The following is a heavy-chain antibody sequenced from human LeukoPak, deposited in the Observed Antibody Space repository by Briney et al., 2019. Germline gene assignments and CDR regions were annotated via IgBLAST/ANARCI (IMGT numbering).Heavy chain of an antibody. Sequence: SETLSLTCTVSGGSISSSSYYWGWIRQPPGKGLEWIGSIYYSGSTYYNPSLKSRVTISVDTSKNQFSLKLSSVTAADTAVYYCARPPVRGGAGWFDPWGQGTLVTVSS. J-gene: IGHJ5*02. CDR3: ARPPVRGGAGWFDP. CDR2: IYYSGST. D-gene: IGHD3-10*01. CDR1: GGSISSSSYY. V-gene: IGHV4-39*01.